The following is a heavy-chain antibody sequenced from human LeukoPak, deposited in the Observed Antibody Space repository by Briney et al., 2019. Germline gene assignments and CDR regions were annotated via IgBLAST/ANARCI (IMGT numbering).Heavy chain of an antibody. CDR1: GGSTSSYY. CDR3: ARLFWSDSHSFDY. D-gene: IGHD3-3*01. V-gene: IGHV4-59*01. CDR2: IHYSGST. J-gene: IGHJ4*02. Sequence: SETLSLTCIVSGGSTSSYYWSWIRQPPGKGLEWIGYIHYSGSTNYNPSLKSRVTISLDTSKNQFSLKLSSVTAADTAMYYCARLFWSDSHSFDYWGQGTLVTVSS.